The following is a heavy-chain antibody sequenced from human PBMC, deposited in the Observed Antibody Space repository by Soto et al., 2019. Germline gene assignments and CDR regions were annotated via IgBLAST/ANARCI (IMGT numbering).Heavy chain of an antibody. CDR1: GFTFSYYW. J-gene: IGHJ3*01. CDR3: ARGLCGAFDL. V-gene: IGHV3-74*01. Sequence: DVQLVESGGGSVQPGGSLSLSCAATGFTFSYYWMHWVRQAPGKGLVWVSHIHSDGSSTTDADSVKGRFTISRDNAENTLYLQMNSLRAEDTAVYYCARGLCGAFDLWGLGTMVTVAS. CDR2: IHSDGSST. D-gene: IGHD1-26*01.